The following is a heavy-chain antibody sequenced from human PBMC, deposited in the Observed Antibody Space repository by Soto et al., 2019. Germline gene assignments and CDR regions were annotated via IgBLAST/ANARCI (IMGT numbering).Heavy chain of an antibody. V-gene: IGHV1-18*04. J-gene: IGHJ3*02. CDR3: ARDVEEWLRSHDAFDI. D-gene: IGHD5-12*01. CDR2: ISAYNGNT. CDR1: GYTFTSYG. Sequence: QVQLVQSGAEVKKPGASVKVSCKASGYTFTSYGISWVRQAPGQGLEGMGWISAYNGNTNYAQKLQGRVTMTTDTTTSTAYMELRSLRSDDTAVYYCARDVEEWLRSHDAFDIWGQGTMVTVSS.